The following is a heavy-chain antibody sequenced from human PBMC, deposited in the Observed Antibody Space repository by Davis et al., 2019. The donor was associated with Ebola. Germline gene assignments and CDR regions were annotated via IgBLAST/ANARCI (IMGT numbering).Heavy chain of an antibody. D-gene: IGHD2-2*01. CDR1: GYTFTSYD. J-gene: IGHJ5*02. V-gene: IGHV1-8*01. CDR3: ARGRRKGTYCSSTSCNSGWFDP. CDR2: MNPNSGNT. Sequence: ASVKVSCKASGYTFTSYDINWVRQATGQGLEWMGWMNPNSGNTGYAQKFQGRVTMTRNTSISTAYMELSSLRSEDTAVYYCARGRRKGTYCSSTSCNSGWFDPWGQEPWSPSPQ.